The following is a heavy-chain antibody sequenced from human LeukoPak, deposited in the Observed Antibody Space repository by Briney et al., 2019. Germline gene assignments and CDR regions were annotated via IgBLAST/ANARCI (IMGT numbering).Heavy chain of an antibody. D-gene: IGHD2-2*01. Sequence: GRSLRLSCAASGFTFSSYAMSWVRQAPGKGLEWVSAISGSGGSTYYADSVKGRFTISRDNSKNTLYLQMNSLRAEDTAAYYCAKVGGGYCSSTSCHPFDYWGQGTLLTVSS. J-gene: IGHJ4*02. CDR2: ISGSGGST. V-gene: IGHV3-23*01. CDR1: GFTFSSYA. CDR3: AKVGGGYCSSTSCHPFDY.